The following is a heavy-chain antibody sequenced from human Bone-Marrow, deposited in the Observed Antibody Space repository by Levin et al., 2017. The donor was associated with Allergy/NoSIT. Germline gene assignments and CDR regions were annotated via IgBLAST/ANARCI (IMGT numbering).Heavy chain of an antibody. CDR1: GFVVSDNY. J-gene: IGHJ4*02. CDR3: ARGSDSSGAHTYVFDY. V-gene: IGHV3-53*01. D-gene: IGHD3-22*01. Sequence: PGGSLRLSCAASGFVVSDNYMTWFRQVPGKGLDWVSSIISAGETYYAESVRGRLTISRDISTNTLYLQMNDLRAEDTAVYYCARGSDSSGAHTYVFDYWGQGTLVTVSS. CDR2: IISAGET.